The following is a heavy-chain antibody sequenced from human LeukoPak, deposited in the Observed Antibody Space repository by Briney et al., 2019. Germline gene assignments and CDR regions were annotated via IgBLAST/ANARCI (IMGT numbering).Heavy chain of an antibody. Sequence: SETLSLTCTVSGGSISSYYWSWIRQPPGKGLEWIGYIYYSGSTNYNPSLKSRVTISVDTSKNPVSLKLSSVTAADTAVYYCARGGPDILTGYYHLFDPWGQGTLVTVSS. V-gene: IGHV4-59*01. D-gene: IGHD3-9*01. CDR2: IYYSGST. J-gene: IGHJ5*02. CDR3: ARGGPDILTGYYHLFDP. CDR1: GGSISSYY.